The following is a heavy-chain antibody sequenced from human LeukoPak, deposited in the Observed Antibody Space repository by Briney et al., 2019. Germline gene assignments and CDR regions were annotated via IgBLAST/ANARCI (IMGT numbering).Heavy chain of an antibody. CDR1: GFTFSTYW. CDR2: IYSGGST. CDR3: ARGTPDYGGNSVYYYYGMDV. J-gene: IGHJ6*02. D-gene: IGHD4-23*01. V-gene: IGHV3-53*01. Sequence: PGGSLRLSCSASGFTFSTYWMSWVRQAPGKGLEWVSVIYSGGSTYYADSVKGRFTISRDNSKNTLYLQMNSLRAEDTAVYYCARGTPDYGGNSVYYYYGMDVWGQGTTVTVSS.